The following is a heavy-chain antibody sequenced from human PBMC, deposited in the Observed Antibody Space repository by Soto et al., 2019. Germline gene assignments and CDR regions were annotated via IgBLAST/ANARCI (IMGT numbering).Heavy chain of an antibody. V-gene: IGHV4-38-2*02. D-gene: IGHD1-1*01. Sequence: SETLSLTCAVSGYSISSGYYWGWIRQPPGKGLEWIGSIYHSGSTYYDPSLKSRVTISVDTSKNQFSLKLSSVTAADTAVYYCARDQAQNWNDPRYYYGMDVWGQGTTVTVSS. CDR3: ARDQAQNWNDPRYYYGMDV. CDR2: IYHSGST. J-gene: IGHJ6*02. CDR1: GYSISSGYY.